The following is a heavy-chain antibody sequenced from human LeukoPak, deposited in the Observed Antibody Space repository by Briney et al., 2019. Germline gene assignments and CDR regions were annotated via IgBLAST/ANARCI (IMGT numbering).Heavy chain of an antibody. CDR3: ARDRTIGDGYNAGAFDI. J-gene: IGHJ3*02. Sequence: PGGSLRLSCAASGFTVSSNYMSWVRQAPGKGLEWVSYISSSDNTIYYVDSVKGRFTISRDNAKNSLYLQMNSLRAEDTAVYYCARDRTIGDGYNAGAFDIWGQGTMVTVSS. CDR2: ISSSDNTI. D-gene: IGHD5-24*01. CDR1: GFTVSSNY. V-gene: IGHV3-11*04.